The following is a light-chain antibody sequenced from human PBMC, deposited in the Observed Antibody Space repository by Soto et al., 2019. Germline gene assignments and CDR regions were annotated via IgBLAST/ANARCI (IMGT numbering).Light chain of an antibody. CDR1: KGISNS. J-gene: IGKJ4*01. CDR3: LQHNTYPLT. CDR2: AAS. Sequence: DLQMTQSPSAMYASVGDRVTITCRASKGISNSLAWFQQKPGTVPKRLIYAASTLDSGVPSRFSGSGSGTEFTLTISSLQPEDFATYYCLQHNTYPLTFGGGTNVEIK. V-gene: IGKV1-17*03.